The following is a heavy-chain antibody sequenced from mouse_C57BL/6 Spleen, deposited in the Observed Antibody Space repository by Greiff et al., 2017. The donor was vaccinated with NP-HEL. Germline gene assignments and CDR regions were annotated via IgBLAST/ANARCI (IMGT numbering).Heavy chain of an antibody. D-gene: IGHD2-5*01. CDR1: GYTFTDYY. CDR2: INPYNGGT. V-gene: IGHV1-19*01. J-gene: IGHJ1*03. CDR3: ARAYSNSWYFDV. Sequence: VQLQQSGPVLVKPGASVKMSCKASGYTFTDYYMNWVKQSHGKSLEWIGVINPYNGGTSYNQKFKGKATLTVDKSSSTAYMELNSLTSEDSAVYYCARAYSNSWYFDVWGTGTTVTVSS.